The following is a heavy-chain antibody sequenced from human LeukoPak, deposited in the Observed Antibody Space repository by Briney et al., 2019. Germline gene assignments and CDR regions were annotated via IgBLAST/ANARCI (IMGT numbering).Heavy chain of an antibody. D-gene: IGHD5-18*01. Sequence: SETLSLTCTVSGGSVSSYYWSWIRQPPGKGLEWIGYICYSGSTNYNPSLKSRVTISVDTSKNQFSLKLSSVTAADTAVYYCARAPSGYSYGYGFDYWGQGTLVTVSS. CDR3: ARAPSGYSYGYGFDY. CDR2: ICYSGST. CDR1: GGSVSSYY. J-gene: IGHJ4*02. V-gene: IGHV4-59*02.